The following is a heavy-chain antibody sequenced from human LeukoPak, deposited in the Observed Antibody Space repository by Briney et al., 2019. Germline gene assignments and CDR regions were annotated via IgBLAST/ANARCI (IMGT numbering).Heavy chain of an antibody. CDR2: INPNSGYT. V-gene: IGHV1-8*01. CDR1: GYTFTSFD. Sequence: ASVKVSCKASGYTFTSFDINWVRQATGQGLEWMGWINPNSGYTYYVQKFQGRVTMTRNTSISTAYMELSSLRSEDTAVYYCASGDVTVTNNFDYWGQGTLVTVSS. J-gene: IGHJ4*02. D-gene: IGHD4-17*01. CDR3: ASGDVTVTNNFDY.